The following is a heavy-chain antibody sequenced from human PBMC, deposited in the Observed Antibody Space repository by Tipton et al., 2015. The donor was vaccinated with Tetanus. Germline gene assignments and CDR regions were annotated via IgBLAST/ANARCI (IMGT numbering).Heavy chain of an antibody. CDR3: ARRGDNWFFDL. CDR2: VYYSGST. Sequence: TLSLTCTVSGGSISTYYWSWIRQPPGKGLEWIGSVYYSGSTNYSPSLQSRVTISVDTSKSQFFLILSSVTAADTAVYYCARRGDNWFFDLWGRGTLVTVSS. J-gene: IGHJ2*01. CDR1: GGSISTYY. V-gene: IGHV4-59*01. D-gene: IGHD2-21*02.